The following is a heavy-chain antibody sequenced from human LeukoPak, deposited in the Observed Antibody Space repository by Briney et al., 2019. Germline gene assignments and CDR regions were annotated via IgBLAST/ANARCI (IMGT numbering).Heavy chain of an antibody. CDR2: ISYDGSNK. CDR3: AKDWKWFGELLIDY. J-gene: IGHJ4*02. CDR1: GFTFSSYD. Sequence: PGGSLRLSCAASGFTFSSYDMHWVRQAPGKGLEWVAVISYDGSNKYYADSVKGRFTISRDNSKNTLYLQMNSLRAEDTAVYYCAKDWKWFGELLIDYWGQGTLVTVSS. V-gene: IGHV3-30*18. D-gene: IGHD3-10*01.